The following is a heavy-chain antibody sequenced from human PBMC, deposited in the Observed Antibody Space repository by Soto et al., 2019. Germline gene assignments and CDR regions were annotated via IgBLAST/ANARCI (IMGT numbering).Heavy chain of an antibody. J-gene: IGHJ4*02. V-gene: IGHV1-8*01. D-gene: IGHD3-10*01. CDR2: INPNSGNI. CDR3: ARGRASGSYYLLDN. Sequence: ASVKVSCKASGDTFTTYDINWVRQATGHGLEWMGWINPNSGNIGYAQRLQGRVTMTRDTAIRTAYMEVSSLRSDDTAVYYCARGRASGSYYLLDNWRQRTLVTVSS. CDR1: GDTFTTYD.